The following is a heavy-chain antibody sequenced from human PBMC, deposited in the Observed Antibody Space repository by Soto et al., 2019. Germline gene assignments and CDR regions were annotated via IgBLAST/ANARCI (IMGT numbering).Heavy chain of an antibody. Sequence: SETLSLTCTVSGGSISSYYWSWIRQPPGKGLEWIGYIYYSGSTNYNPSLKSRVTISVDTSKNQFSLKLSSVTAADTAVYYCARLRCSGGSCYSSYYYGMDVWGQGTTVTVSS. CDR2: IYYSGST. V-gene: IGHV4-59*08. D-gene: IGHD2-15*01. J-gene: IGHJ6*02. CDR3: ARLRCSGGSCYSSYYYGMDV. CDR1: GGSISSYY.